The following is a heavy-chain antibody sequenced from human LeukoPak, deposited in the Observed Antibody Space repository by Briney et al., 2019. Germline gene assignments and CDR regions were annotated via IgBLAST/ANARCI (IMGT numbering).Heavy chain of an antibody. CDR2: ISSSSSYI. Sequence: GSLRLSCAASGFTFSSYEMNWVRQAPGKGLEWVSSISSSSSYIYYADSVKGRFTISRDNAKNSLYLQMNSLRAEDTAVYYCARGMTTATFDYWGQGTLVTVSS. D-gene: IGHD4-11*01. CDR3: ARGMTTATFDY. CDR1: GFTFSSYE. V-gene: IGHV3-21*01. J-gene: IGHJ4*02.